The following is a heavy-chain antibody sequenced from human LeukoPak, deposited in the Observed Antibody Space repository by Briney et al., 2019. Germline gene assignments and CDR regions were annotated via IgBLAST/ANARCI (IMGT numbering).Heavy chain of an antibody. CDR2: IKEDGSNK. V-gene: IGHV3-7*01. J-gene: IGHJ4*02. CDR1: GFTFSNYW. CDR3: ARDRGATTFDY. Sequence: GVSLRLSCAASGFTFSNYWMQWVRQARGKGLEWVASIKEDGSNKAYVDSVRGRFTISRDNAKNSLFLQVTSLRAEDTAVYYCARDRGATTFDYWGQGTLVAVSS. D-gene: IGHD4/OR15-4a*01.